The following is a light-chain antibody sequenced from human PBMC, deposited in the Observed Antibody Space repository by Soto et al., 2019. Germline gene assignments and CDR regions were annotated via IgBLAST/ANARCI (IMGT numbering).Light chain of an antibody. CDR2: GAS. CDR1: QSVSSSY. J-gene: IGKJ1*01. V-gene: IGKV3-20*01. CDR3: QQYGSSRT. Sequence: EIVLTQSPGTLSLSPGERATLSCRASQSVSSSYLAWYQQKPGQAPRLLIYGASSRATGMPDRFSGSGSGTNLTRTISRLEPEDFAVYYCQQYGSSRTFGQGTKVEIK.